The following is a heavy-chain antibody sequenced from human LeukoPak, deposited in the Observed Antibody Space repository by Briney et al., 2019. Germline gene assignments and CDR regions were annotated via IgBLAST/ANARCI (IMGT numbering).Heavy chain of an antibody. CDR2: IIPILGIA. CDR1: GGTFSSYA. D-gene: IGHD3-22*01. CDR3: AREDLYDSSGYFWFDP. V-gene: IGHV1-69*04. Sequence: GASVKVSCKASGGTFSSYAISWVRQAPGQGLEWMGRIIPILGIANYAQKFQGRVTITADKSTSTAYMELSSLRSGDTAVYYCAREDLYDSSGYFWFDPWGQGTLVTVSS. J-gene: IGHJ5*02.